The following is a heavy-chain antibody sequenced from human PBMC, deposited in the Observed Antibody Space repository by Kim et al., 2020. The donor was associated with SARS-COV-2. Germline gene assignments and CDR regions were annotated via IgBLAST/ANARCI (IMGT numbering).Heavy chain of an antibody. CDR2: IYSGGST. Sequence: GGSLRLSCAASGFTVSCNYMSWVRQAPGKGLEWVSVIYSGGSTYYADSVKGRFTISRDNSKNTLYLQMNSLRAEDTAVYYCARDPLDPEGQQLDAFDIWGQGTMVTVSS. CDR3: ARDPLDPEGQQLDAFDI. J-gene: IGHJ3*02. D-gene: IGHD6-13*01. CDR1: GFTVSCNY. V-gene: IGHV3-53*01.